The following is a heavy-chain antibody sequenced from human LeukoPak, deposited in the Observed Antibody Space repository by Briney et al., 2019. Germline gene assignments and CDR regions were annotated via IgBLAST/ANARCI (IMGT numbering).Heavy chain of an antibody. CDR2: ISGSGGST. Sequence: GGSLRLSCAASGFTFSSYAMSWVRQAPGKGLEWVSAISGSGGSTYYADSVKGRFTISRDNSKNTLYLQMNSLRAEDTAVYYCARGYYDFWSGYFIHWGQGTLVTVSS. V-gene: IGHV3-23*01. D-gene: IGHD3-3*01. J-gene: IGHJ4*02. CDR1: GFTFSSYA. CDR3: ARGYYDFWSGYFIH.